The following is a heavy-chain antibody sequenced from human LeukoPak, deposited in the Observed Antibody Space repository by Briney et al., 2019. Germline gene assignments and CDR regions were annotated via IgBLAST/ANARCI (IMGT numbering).Heavy chain of an antibody. CDR1: GYTFTSDA. CDR3: ARLSQSISSSWYFAFDI. CDR2: INTNTGNP. J-gene: IGHJ3*02. D-gene: IGHD6-13*01. V-gene: IGHV7-4-1*02. Sequence: ASVKVSCKASGYTFTSDAMNWVRQAPGQGLEWMGWINTNTGNPTYAQGFTGRFVFSLDTSVSTAYLQISSLKAEDTAVYYCARLSQSISSSWYFAFDIWGQGTMVTVSS.